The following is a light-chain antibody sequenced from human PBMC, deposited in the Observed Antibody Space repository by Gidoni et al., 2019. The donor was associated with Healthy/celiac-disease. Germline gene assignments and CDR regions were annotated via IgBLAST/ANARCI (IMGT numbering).Light chain of an antibody. Sequence: IVFTQSPGTLSLSPGERATLSCRASQSVSSSYLDWYQQQPGQAPRLLIYGASSRATGIPHRCSGRGSGTDFTLTISRVEPEDFAVYYCQQYGSSTTFGQGTKVEIK. CDR3: QQYGSSTT. CDR2: GAS. V-gene: IGKV3-20*01. J-gene: IGKJ1*01. CDR1: QSVSSSY.